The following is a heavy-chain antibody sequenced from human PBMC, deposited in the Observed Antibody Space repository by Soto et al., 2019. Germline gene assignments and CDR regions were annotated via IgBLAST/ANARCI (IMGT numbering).Heavy chain of an antibody. Sequence: SETLSLTCTVSGASISRYYSGWIRQPPGKGLEWIGSIYYSGSTYYNPSLKSRVTISVDTSKNQFSLKLSSVTAADTAVYYCARQGAAMVYYYYGMDVWGQGTTVTVSS. CDR3: ARQGAAMVYYYYGMDV. V-gene: IGHV4-39*01. D-gene: IGHD5-18*01. J-gene: IGHJ6*02. CDR1: GASISRYY. CDR2: IYYSGST.